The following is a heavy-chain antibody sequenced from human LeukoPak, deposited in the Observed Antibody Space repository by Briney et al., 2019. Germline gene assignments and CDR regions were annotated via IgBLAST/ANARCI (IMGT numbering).Heavy chain of an antibody. V-gene: IGHV3-23*01. D-gene: IGHD1-26*01. CDR1: GFTFSSYG. Sequence: GGSLRLSCAASGFTFSSYGMSWVRQAPGKGLEWVSAISGSGGSTYYADSVKGRFTISRDSSKNTLYLQMNSLRAEDTAVYYCARDSSGSYYQFYYFDYWGQGTLVTVSS. CDR3: ARDSSGSYYQFYYFDY. J-gene: IGHJ4*02. CDR2: ISGSGGST.